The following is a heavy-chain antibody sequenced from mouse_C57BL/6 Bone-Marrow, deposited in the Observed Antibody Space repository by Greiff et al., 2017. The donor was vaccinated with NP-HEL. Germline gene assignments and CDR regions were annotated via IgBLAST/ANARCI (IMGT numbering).Heavy chain of an antibody. V-gene: IGHV5-4*01. CDR3: ARDLTLPWYFDV. D-gene: IGHD2-12*01. J-gene: IGHJ1*03. CDR2: ISDGGSYT. Sequence: EVQLVEFGGGLVKPGGSLKLSCAASGFTFSSYAMSWVRQTPEKRLEWVATISDGGSYTYYPDNVKGRFTISRDNAKNNLYLQMSHLKSEDTAMYYCARDLTLPWYFDVWGTGTTVTVSS. CDR1: GFTFSSYA.